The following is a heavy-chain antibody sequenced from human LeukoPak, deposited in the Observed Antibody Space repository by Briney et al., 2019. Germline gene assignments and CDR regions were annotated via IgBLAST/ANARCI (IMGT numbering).Heavy chain of an antibody. CDR2: IYTGGNT. CDR1: GGSISTYY. CDR3: ARAPPPMYSSSAPFDY. D-gene: IGHD6-6*01. Sequence: SETLSLTCTVSGGSISTYYWNWIRQPPGKGLEWLGYIYTGGNTDYNPSLKGRVTISVDTSKNLFSLNLSSVTAADTAVYYCARAPPPMYSSSAPFDYWGQGSPVSVSS. J-gene: IGHJ4*02. V-gene: IGHV4-4*09.